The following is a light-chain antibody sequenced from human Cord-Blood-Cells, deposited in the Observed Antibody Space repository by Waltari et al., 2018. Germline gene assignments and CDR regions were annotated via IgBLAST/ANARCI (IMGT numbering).Light chain of an antibody. CDR2: QDS. V-gene: IGLV3-1*01. CDR1: KLGDKY. J-gene: IGLJ2*01. Sequence: SYELTQPPSVSVSPGQTASITCSGDKLGDKYACWYQQKPGQSPVLVIYQDSKRPSGIPERFSGSNSGNTATLTISGTQAMDEADYYCQAWDSSTDNVEFGGGTKLTVL. CDR3: QAWDSSTDNVE.